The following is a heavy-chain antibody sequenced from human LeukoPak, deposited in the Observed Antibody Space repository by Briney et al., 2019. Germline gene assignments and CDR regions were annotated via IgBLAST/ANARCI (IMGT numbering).Heavy chain of an antibody. CDR2: INHSGST. CDR3: ASLGGSYYYMDV. V-gene: IGHV4-34*01. Sequence: SETLSLTCAVYGGSFSGHYWTWIRQPPGKGLEWIGEINHSGSTNYNPSLKSRVTISVDTSKNQFSLKLSSVTAADTAVYYCASLGGSYYYMDVWGKGTTVTVSS. D-gene: IGHD3-16*01. J-gene: IGHJ6*03. CDR1: GGSFSGHY.